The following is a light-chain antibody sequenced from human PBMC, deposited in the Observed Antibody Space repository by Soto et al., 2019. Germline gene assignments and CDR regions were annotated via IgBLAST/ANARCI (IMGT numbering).Light chain of an antibody. CDR1: QSINNW. CDR3: QQYTTNF. V-gene: IGKV1-5*01. CDR2: DAS. J-gene: IGKJ3*01. Sequence: DIQMTQSPYILSASVGDRVTITCRASQSINNWLAWYQQKPGKAPKLLIYDASNLESGVPSRFSGSASGSVFTLTISSLQPDDFATYYCQQYTTNFFGPGTKVAIK.